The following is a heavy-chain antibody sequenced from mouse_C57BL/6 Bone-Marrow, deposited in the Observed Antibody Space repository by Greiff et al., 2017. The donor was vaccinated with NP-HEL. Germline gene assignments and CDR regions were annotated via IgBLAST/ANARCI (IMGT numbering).Heavy chain of an antibody. CDR2: IYPGSGST. CDR1: GYTFTSYW. Sequence: QVQLQQPGAELVKPGASVKMSCKASGYTFTSYWITWVKQRPGQGLEWIGDIYPGSGSTNYNEKFKSKATLTVDTSSSTAYMQLSSLTSEDSAVYYCAREGDYYGSRVAYWGQGTLVTVSA. CDR3: AREGDYYGSRVAY. V-gene: IGHV1-55*01. D-gene: IGHD1-1*01. J-gene: IGHJ3*01.